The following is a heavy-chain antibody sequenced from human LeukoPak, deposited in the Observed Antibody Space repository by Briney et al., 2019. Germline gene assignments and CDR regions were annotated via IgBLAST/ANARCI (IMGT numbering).Heavy chain of an antibody. D-gene: IGHD3-16*01. CDR3: AREESGGLFDY. J-gene: IGHJ4*02. Sequence: GGSLRLSCAASGFTFSSYWMHWVRQAPGKGLVWVSRINSDGSSTSYADSVKGRFTISRDNAKNTLYLQMNSLGAGDTAVYYCAREESGGLFDYWGQGTLLTVSS. V-gene: IGHV3-74*01. CDR2: INSDGSST. CDR1: GFTFSSYW.